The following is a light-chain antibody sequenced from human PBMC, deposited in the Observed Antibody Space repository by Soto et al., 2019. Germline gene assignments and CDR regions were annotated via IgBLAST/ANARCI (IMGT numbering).Light chain of an antibody. CDR1: PGVSNT. J-gene: IGKJ2*01. CDR2: GAS. V-gene: IGKV3-15*01. CDR3: QQYENWPYT. Sequence: EIVMTQSPATVSLSPGERATLSCRASPGVSNTLAWYQQRPGQAPRLLIYGASIRAPGIPARFSGGGSGTEFTLTITSLQSEDFAVYYCQQYENWPYTFGQGTNLEIK.